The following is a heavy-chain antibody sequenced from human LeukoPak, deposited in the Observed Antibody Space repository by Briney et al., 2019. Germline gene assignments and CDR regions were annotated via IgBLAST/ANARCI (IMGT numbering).Heavy chain of an antibody. CDR3: ASPYYYESSGYYYY. V-gene: IGHV3-21*01. CDR2: ITRSSSYI. D-gene: IGHD3-22*01. CDR1: GFTFSSYS. Sequence: GGSLRLSCAASGFTFSSYSMNWVRQAPGKGLEWVSSITRSSSYINYADSVKGRFTISRDNAKNSLYLQMDSLRAEDTAVYYCASPYYYESSGYYYYWGQGTLVTVSS. J-gene: IGHJ4*02.